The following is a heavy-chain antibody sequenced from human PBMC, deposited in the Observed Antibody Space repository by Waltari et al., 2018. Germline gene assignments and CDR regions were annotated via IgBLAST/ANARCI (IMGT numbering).Heavy chain of an antibody. CDR1: GFSVSTSA. D-gene: IGHD6-13*01. J-gene: IGHJ4*02. CDR3: AKRGGTGPVAVAGIHCDY. CDR2: ISSSGRNS. V-gene: IGHV3-23*01. Sequence: EVQLLESGGGLVQPGGSLRLPCAASGFSVSTSAIHWVRQAPGKGLEWVSSISSSGRNSYYTDSVKGRCTISRDNSKNALYLEVNSLRVEDTATYYCAKRGGTGPVAVAGIHCDYWGQGALVIVSS.